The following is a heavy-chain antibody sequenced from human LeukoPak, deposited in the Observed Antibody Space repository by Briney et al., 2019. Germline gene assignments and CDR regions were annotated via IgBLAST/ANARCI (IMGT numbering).Heavy chain of an antibody. J-gene: IGHJ5*02. CDR1: GFTFSTYA. Sequence: GGSLRLSCAASGFTFSTYAMYWVRQAPGKGLEWVAVISYDGRNKYHADSVQGRFTISRDNSKNTLYLQMNSLRGEDTAVYYCAKEGTPQVSTWYDLWGQGTQVIVSS. V-gene: IGHV3-30-3*01. D-gene: IGHD3-10*01. CDR3: AKEGTPQVSTWYDL. CDR2: ISYDGRNK.